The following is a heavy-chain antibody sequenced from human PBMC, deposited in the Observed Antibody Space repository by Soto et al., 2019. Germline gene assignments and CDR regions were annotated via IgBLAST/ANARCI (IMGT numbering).Heavy chain of an antibody. CDR2: INSDGSST. CDR1: GFTFSSYW. V-gene: IGHV3-74*01. CDR3: ARVGPDYYYYYMAV. Sequence: GGSLRLSCAASGFTFSSYWMHWVRQAPGKGLVWVSRINSDGSSTSYADSVKGRFTISRDNAKNTLYLQMDSLRAEDTAVYYCARVGPDYYYYYMAVWGKGTTVTVSS. J-gene: IGHJ6*03.